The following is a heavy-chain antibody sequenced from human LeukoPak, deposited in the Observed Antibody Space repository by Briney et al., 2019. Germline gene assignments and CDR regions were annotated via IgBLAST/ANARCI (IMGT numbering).Heavy chain of an antibody. Sequence: GGSLRLSCAVSGFSFNSYWIHWVRQAPGKGLEWVSSISSSSSYIYYADSVKGRFTISRDNAKNSLYLQMNSLRAEDTAVYYCAREDDYGGYTRGGFDYWGQGTLVTVSS. CDR3: AREDDYGGYTRGGFDY. CDR2: ISSSSSYI. V-gene: IGHV3-21*01. CDR1: GFSFNSYW. J-gene: IGHJ4*02. D-gene: IGHD4-23*01.